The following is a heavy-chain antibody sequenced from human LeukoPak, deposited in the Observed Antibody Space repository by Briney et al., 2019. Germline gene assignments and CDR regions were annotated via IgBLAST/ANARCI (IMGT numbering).Heavy chain of an antibody. V-gene: IGHV4-39*01. D-gene: IGHD2-2*01. J-gene: IGHJ5*02. Sequence: SETLSLTCTVSGGSISSSSYYWSWIRQPPGKGLEWIGSIYYSGSTYYNPSLKSRVTISVDTSKNQFSLKLISVTAADTAVYYCASLAVVVVPAAATNWFDPWGQGTLVTVSS. CDR1: GGSISSSSYY. CDR2: IYYSGST. CDR3: ASLAVVVVPAAATNWFDP.